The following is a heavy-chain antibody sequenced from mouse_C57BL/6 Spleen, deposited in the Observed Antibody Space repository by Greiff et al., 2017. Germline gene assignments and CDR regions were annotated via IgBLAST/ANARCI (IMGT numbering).Heavy chain of an antibody. CDR3: ARSSYYSNYDDY. Sequence: QVQLQQPGAELVKPGASVTMSCKASGYTFTSYWITWVKQRPGQGLEWIGDIYPGSGSTNYNEKFKSKATLTVDTSSSTAYMQLSSLTSEDSAVYYCARSSYYSNYDDYWGQGTTLTVSS. J-gene: IGHJ2*01. D-gene: IGHD2-5*01. V-gene: IGHV1-55*01. CDR1: GYTFTSYW. CDR2: IYPGSGST.